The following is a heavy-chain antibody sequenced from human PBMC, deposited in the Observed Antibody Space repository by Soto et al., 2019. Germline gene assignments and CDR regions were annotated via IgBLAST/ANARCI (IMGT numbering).Heavy chain of an antibody. CDR1: GGSFSGYY. Sequence: PSETLSLTCAVYGGSFSGYYWSWIRQPPGKGLEWIGEINHSGSTNYNPSLKSRVTISVDTSKNQFSLKLSSVTAADTAVYYCARGRSPSKDIVVVPAAICWFDPWGQGTLVTVSS. D-gene: IGHD2-2*02. CDR2: INHSGST. V-gene: IGHV4-34*01. CDR3: ARGRSPSKDIVVVPAAICWFDP. J-gene: IGHJ5*02.